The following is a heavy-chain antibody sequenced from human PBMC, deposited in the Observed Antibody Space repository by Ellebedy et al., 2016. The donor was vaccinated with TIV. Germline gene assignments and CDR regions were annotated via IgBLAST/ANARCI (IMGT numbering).Heavy chain of an antibody. D-gene: IGHD5-12*01. CDR2: IFPLDSDT. CDR1: GYNFATYW. Sequence: GGSLRLSCKASGYNFATYWIGWLRQTPGKGLEWMGIIFPLDSDTRYSPSFQGQVPISAARTLNTAYLQWSSLRASDTAMYYCARSLAGYGYIDSWGQGTLVNVSS. CDR3: ARSLAGYGYIDS. V-gene: IGHV5-51*01. J-gene: IGHJ4*02.